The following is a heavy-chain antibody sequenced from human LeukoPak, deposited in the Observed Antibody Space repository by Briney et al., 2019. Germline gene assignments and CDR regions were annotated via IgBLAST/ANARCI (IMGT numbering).Heavy chain of an antibody. CDR1: GGSISSYY. D-gene: IGHD4-11*01. Sequence: SETLSLTCTVSGGSISSYYWSWIRQPPGKGLEWIGYIYYSGSTNYNPSLKSRVTMSGDTSKNQFSLKVSSVTAADTAVYYCARSADYSNSLEYWGQGTLVTVSS. CDR3: ARSADYSNSLEY. V-gene: IGHV4-59*12. J-gene: IGHJ4*02. CDR2: IYYSGST.